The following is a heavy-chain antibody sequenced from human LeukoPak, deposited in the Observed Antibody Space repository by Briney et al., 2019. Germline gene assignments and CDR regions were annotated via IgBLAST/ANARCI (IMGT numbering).Heavy chain of an antibody. Sequence: ASVKASCKASGYTFTSYDINWVRQATGQGLEWMGWMNPNSGNTGYAQKFQGRVTMTRNTSISTAYMELSSLRSEDTAVYYCARRIAARRDDAFDIWGQGTMVTVSS. CDR1: GYTFTSYD. D-gene: IGHD6-6*01. CDR3: ARRIAARRDDAFDI. V-gene: IGHV1-8*01. CDR2: MNPNSGNT. J-gene: IGHJ3*02.